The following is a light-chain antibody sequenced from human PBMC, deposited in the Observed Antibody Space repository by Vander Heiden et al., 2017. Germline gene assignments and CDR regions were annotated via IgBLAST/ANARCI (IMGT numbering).Light chain of an antibody. CDR2: DVS. CDR1: SSDIGYTY. J-gene: IGLJ2*01. Sequence: QSALTQPASVSVSPGQSITISCIGTSSDIGYTYVSWYEQHPGKAHKLMIYDVSERPAGVANRFSGSQSGKTASLTISGLQEEDDADYYCCSAISNSIVVFGGGTKLTVL. V-gene: IGLV2-14*03. CDR3: CSAISNSIVV.